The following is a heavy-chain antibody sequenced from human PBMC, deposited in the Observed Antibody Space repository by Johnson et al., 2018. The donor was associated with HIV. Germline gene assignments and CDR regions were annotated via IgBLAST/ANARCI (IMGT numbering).Heavy chain of an antibody. CDR3: ATVGRLTATAQSAFDI. Sequence: QVQLVESGGGVVQPGRSLRLSCAASGFTFSSYGMHWVRQAPGKGLEWVAVISYDGTYKSYADSVKGRFTISRDNSNNTLYLQMTNLRADDTAVFYCATVGRLTATAQSAFDIWGQGTMVMVSS. CDR2: ISYDGTYK. CDR1: GFTFSSYG. J-gene: IGHJ3*02. D-gene: IGHD1-7*01. V-gene: IGHV3-30*03.